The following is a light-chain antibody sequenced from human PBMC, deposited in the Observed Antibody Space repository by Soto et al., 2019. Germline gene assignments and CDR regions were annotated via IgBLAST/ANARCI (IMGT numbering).Light chain of an antibody. CDR3: QQYGSSPVT. CDR2: GAS. J-gene: IGKJ2*01. V-gene: IGKV3-20*01. Sequence: EIVLTQSPGTLSLSPGERATLSCRASQSVSSCYLAWYQQKPGQAPRLLIYGASSRATGIPDRFSGSGSGTDFTLTISRLEPEDFAVYYCQQYGSSPVTFGQGTKLEIK. CDR1: QSVSSCY.